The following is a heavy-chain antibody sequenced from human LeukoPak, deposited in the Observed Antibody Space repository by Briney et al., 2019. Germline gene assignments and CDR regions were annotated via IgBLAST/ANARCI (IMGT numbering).Heavy chain of an antibody. Sequence: RASVKVSCKVSGYTLTELSMHWVRQAPGKGLEWMGGFDPEDGETIYAQKFQGRVTMTEDTSTDTAYMELSSLRAEDTAVYYCAKGARITSVYYYYGMDVWGQGTTVTVSS. V-gene: IGHV1-24*01. CDR2: FDPEDGET. J-gene: IGHJ6*02. CDR1: GYTLTELS. D-gene: IGHD3-10*01. CDR3: AKGARITSVYYYYGMDV.